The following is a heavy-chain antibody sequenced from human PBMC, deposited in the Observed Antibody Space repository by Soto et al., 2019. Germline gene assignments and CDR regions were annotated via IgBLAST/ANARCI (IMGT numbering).Heavy chain of an antibody. V-gene: IGHV3-30*04. CDR3: ARGFVWGDYDPPYFDY. D-gene: IGHD4-17*01. Sequence: QVQLVASGGGVVQPGGSLRLACTPSGFVFRNYAMHWVRQVPGKGLEWVALISYNARSSYYADSVKGRFSISRDNSKKTLSLQMTSLRPEDTAMSFCARGFVWGDYDPPYFDYWGRGTLVAVSS. CDR1: GFVFRNYA. J-gene: IGHJ4*02. CDR2: ISYNARSS.